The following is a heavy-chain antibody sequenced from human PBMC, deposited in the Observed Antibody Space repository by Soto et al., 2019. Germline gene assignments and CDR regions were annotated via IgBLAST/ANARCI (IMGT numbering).Heavy chain of an antibody. V-gene: IGHV4-39*01. D-gene: IGHD4-17*01. CDR1: GGSISSSSYY. CDR2: IYYSGST. CDR3: ARPLYGDYAVDYFDY. J-gene: IGHJ4*02. Sequence: SETLSLTCTVSGGSISSSSYYWGWIRQPPGKGLEWIGSIYYSGSTYYNPSLKSRVTISVDTSKNQFSLKLSSVTAADTAVYYCARPLYGDYAVDYFDYWGQGTLVTVSS.